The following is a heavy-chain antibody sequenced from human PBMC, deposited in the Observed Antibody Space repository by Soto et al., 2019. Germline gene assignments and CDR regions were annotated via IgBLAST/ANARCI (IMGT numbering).Heavy chain of an antibody. CDR3: ARYGITGTDYYYYYMDV. D-gene: IGHD1-20*01. Sequence: QVQLVQSGAEVKKPGASVKVSCKASGYTFTSYGISWVRQAPGQGLEWMGWISAYNGNTNYAQKLQGRVTMTTDTSTRTAYMELRSLRSDDTAVYYCARYGITGTDYYYYYMDVWGKGTTVTVSS. J-gene: IGHJ6*03. V-gene: IGHV1-18*01. CDR2: ISAYNGNT. CDR1: GYTFTSYG.